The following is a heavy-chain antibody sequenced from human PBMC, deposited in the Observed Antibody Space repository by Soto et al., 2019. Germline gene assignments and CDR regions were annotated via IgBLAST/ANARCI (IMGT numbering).Heavy chain of an antibody. CDR2: IRSKTDGGTA. J-gene: IGHJ4*02. D-gene: IGHD4-17*01. CDR1: GFTFNNAW. Sequence: GGSLRLSCAASGFTFNNAWMNWVRQAPGKGLEWVGRIRSKTDGGTADYAAPVKGRFTLSRDDSTNTLYLQMSSLKTEDTAVYYCTTHLTVTYGYYFDYWGQGTLVTVSS. V-gene: IGHV3-15*01. CDR3: TTHLTVTYGYYFDY.